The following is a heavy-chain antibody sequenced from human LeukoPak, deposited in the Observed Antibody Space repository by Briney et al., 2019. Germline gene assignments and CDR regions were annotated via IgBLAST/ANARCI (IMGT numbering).Heavy chain of an antibody. Sequence: ASVKVSCKASGYTFTGYYMHWVRQAPGQGLEWMGWINPNSGGTNYAQKFQGRVTMTRDTSISTAYMELSRLRSDDTAVYYCARDWGANGYWYFDLWGRGTLVTVSS. D-gene: IGHD1-26*01. CDR2: INPNSGGT. CDR3: ARDWGANGYWYFDL. V-gene: IGHV1-2*02. CDR1: GYTFTGYY. J-gene: IGHJ2*01.